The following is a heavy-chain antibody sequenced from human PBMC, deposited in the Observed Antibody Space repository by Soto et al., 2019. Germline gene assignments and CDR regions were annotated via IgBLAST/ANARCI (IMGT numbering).Heavy chain of an antibody. CDR1: GFTFSTYA. D-gene: IGHD2-2*01. CDR3: ARDRPSPYCSSTSCSSYFDY. Sequence: GGSLRLSCAASGFTFSTYAMQWVRQAPGKGLEWVAVISYDGSNKYYADSVKGRFTISRDNSKNTLYLQMNSLRAEDTAVYYCARDRPSPYCSSTSCSSYFDYWGQGTLVTVSS. V-gene: IGHV3-30-3*01. CDR2: ISYDGSNK. J-gene: IGHJ4*02.